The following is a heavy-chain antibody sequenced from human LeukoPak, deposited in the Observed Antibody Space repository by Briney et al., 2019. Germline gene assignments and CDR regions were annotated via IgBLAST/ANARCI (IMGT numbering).Heavy chain of an antibody. CDR2: ISGSGDIT. V-gene: IGHV3-23*01. D-gene: IGHD4/OR15-4a*01. CDR3: AVQRAMWQQVLDH. Sequence: PGKSLRLSCAASGFTFSSYAMTWLPPAPGKGLEWVSTISGSGDITYYADSVKGRFTISRDNSKNTLDLQMNSLRAADTDVYYCAVQRAMWQQVLDHWGQGTMVSVSS. J-gene: IGHJ1*01. CDR1: GFTFSSYA.